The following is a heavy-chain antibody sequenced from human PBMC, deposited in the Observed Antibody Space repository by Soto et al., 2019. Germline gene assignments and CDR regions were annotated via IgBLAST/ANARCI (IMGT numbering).Heavy chain of an antibody. J-gene: IGHJ4*02. D-gene: IGHD3-3*01. CDR1: GDSVSSNGIA. CDR3: ARESARQPPAYCFDY. Sequence: QVQLQQSGPGLVKPSQTLSLTCAISGDSVSSNGIAWNWIRQSPSRGLEWLGRTYYRSKWYNDYAAPAQSRIPTSPDTSKSPCSLQLNSVNPEDTAVYYCARESARQPPAYCFDYWGQATLVPVSS. CDR2: TYYRSKWYN. V-gene: IGHV6-1*01.